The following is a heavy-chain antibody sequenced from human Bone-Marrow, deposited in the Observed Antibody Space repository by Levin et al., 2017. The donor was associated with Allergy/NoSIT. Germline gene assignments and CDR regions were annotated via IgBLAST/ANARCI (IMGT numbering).Heavy chain of an antibody. D-gene: IGHD3-16*01. Sequence: SETLSLTCTVSGASVRSYFWNWIRQPPGKGLEWIGYMYHSGSSGFNPSVRNRVSISIDTSKNQFSLKLNSVTAADTAMYYCVTGLGNPSYFASWGQGTLVTVSS. CDR1: GASVRSYF. CDR2: MYHSGSS. J-gene: IGHJ4*02. V-gene: IGHV4-59*02. CDR3: VTGLGNPSYFAS.